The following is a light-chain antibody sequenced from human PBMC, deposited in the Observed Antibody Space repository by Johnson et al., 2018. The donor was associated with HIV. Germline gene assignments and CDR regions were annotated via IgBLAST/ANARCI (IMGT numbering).Light chain of an antibody. CDR1: SSNIGNNY. J-gene: IGLJ1*01. Sequence: QSVLTQPPSVSAAPGQKVTISCSGSSSNIGNNYVSWYQQLPGTAPKLLIYDNNKRPSRIPDRFSASKSGTSATLGITGLQTGDEAHYYCGTCDSSLSANVFGTGTKVTVL. CDR3: GTCDSSLSANV. V-gene: IGLV1-51*01. CDR2: DNN.